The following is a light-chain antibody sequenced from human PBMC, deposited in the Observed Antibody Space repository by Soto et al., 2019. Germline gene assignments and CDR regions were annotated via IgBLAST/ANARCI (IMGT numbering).Light chain of an antibody. CDR2: DVS. J-gene: IGLJ1*01. V-gene: IGLV2-14*03. CDR3: GSYRIRSPPDYV. Sequence: QSVLTQPASVSGSPGQSITISCIGTSSDVGGYNFVSWYQQHPGEAPKLIIFDVSHRPSGISTRFSGSKSGNTASLTISGLQAEDEADYYCGSYRIRSPPDYVFGTGTKVTVL. CDR1: SSDVGGYNF.